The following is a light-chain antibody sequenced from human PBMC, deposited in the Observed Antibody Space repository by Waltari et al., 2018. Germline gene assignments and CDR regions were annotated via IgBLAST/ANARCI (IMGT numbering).Light chain of an antibody. V-gene: IGLV1-44*01. J-gene: IGLJ3*02. Sequence: QSLLPSPTPASGTPRQSVTLSCSGSTSNIGHEFVNWYQQFPGAATKLLIHTPDQRPSGVPDRFSGSKSGTSASLAISGLQSEDEADYFCASWDGRLNGVVFGGGTKLTVL. CDR1: TSNIGHEF. CDR3: ASWDGRLNGVV. CDR2: TPD.